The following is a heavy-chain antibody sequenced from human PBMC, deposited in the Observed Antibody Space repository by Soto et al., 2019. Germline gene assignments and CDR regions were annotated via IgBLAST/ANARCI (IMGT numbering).Heavy chain of an antibody. Sequence: SETLSLTCAVYGGSFSGYYWSWIRQPPGKGLEWIGEINHSGSTNYNPSLKSRVTISVDTSKNQFSLKLSSVTAADTAVCYCARDGPTMVREVILYYYGMDVWGQGTTVTGSS. V-gene: IGHV4-34*01. CDR2: INHSGST. CDR3: ARDGPTMVREVILYYYGMDV. CDR1: GGSFSGYY. D-gene: IGHD3-10*01. J-gene: IGHJ6*02.